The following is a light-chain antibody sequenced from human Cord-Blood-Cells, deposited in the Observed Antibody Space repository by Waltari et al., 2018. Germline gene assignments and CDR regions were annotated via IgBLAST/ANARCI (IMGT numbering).Light chain of an antibody. CDR1: ISNIESNT. J-gene: IGLJ1*01. Sequence: QSVLTPPPSASATPGQSVTISCSGSISNIESNTSNWYQQLPGTAPKLPIYSNDQRPSGAPDRCSGSKSGTSASLAISGLQSEDEADYYCAAWDDSLNGPSYVFGTGTKVTVL. CDR2: SND. CDR3: AAWDDSLNGPSYV. V-gene: IGLV1-44*01.